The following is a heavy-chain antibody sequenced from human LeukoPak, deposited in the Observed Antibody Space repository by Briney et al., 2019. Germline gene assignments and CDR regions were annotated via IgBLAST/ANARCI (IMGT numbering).Heavy chain of an antibody. Sequence: GGSLRLSCAASGFTFSGSAMHWVRQASGKGLEWVGRIRSKANNYATAYAASVKGRFTMSRDDSKNTLYLQVNSQRPDDTAVYYCAREFIAVADPRWDYYFYSMDVWGQGTTVTVSS. CDR1: GFTFSGSA. V-gene: IGHV3-73*01. J-gene: IGHJ6*02. CDR2: IRSKANNYAT. CDR3: AREFIAVADPRWDYYFYSMDV. D-gene: IGHD6-19*01.